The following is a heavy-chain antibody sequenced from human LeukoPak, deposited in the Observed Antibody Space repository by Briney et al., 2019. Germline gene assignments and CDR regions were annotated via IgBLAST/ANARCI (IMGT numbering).Heavy chain of an antibody. CDR2: ISWNSGSI. Sequence: GGSLRLSCAASGFTFDDYAMHWVRQAPGKGLEWVSGISWNSGSIGYADSVKGRFTISRDNAKNSLYLQMNSLRAEDTAVYYCAKEVSEPGIFYGDYGASDYWGQGTLVTVSS. CDR1: GFTFDDYA. D-gene: IGHD4-17*01. J-gene: IGHJ4*02. V-gene: IGHV3-9*01. CDR3: AKEVSEPGIFYGDYGASDY.